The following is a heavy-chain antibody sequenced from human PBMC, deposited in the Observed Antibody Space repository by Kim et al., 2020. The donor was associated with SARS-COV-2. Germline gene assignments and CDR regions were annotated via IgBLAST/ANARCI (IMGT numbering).Heavy chain of an antibody. Sequence: GESLKISCKGSGYSFTSYWIGWVRQMPGKGLEWMGIIYPGDSDTRYSPSFQGQVTISADKSISTAYLQWSSLKASDTAMYYCARQMSRIDSGSEEVLGFDPWGQGTLVTVSS. J-gene: IGHJ5*02. CDR1: GYSFTSYW. V-gene: IGHV5-51*01. D-gene: IGHD1-26*01. CDR2: IYPGDSDT. CDR3: ARQMSRIDSGSEEVLGFDP.